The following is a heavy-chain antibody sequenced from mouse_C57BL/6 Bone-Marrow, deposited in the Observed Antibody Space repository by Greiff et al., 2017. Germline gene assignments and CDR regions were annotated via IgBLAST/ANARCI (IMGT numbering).Heavy chain of an antibody. V-gene: IGHV1-80*01. CDR3: ARNYYDAMDY. Sequence: QVQLQQSGAELVKPGASVKISCKASGYAFSSYWMNWVKQRPGKGLEWIGQIYPGDGDTNYNGKLKGKATLTADKSSSTAYIQLSSLTYEDSAVYFCARNYYDAMDYWGQGTSVTVSS. J-gene: IGHJ4*01. CDR2: IYPGDGDT. D-gene: IGHD2-1*01. CDR1: GYAFSSYW.